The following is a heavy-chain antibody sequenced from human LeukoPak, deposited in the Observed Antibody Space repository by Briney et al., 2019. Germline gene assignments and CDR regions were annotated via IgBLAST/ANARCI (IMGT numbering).Heavy chain of an antibody. CDR3: ARDPLGYSYGTGGDY. CDR1: GYSFNSYY. Sequence: GASVKVSCKASGYSFNSYYMHWVRQAPAQGLEGMGLVNPSGGSTSYAQKFQGRVTMTRDTSTSTVYMELSSLRSEDTAVYYCARDPLGYSYGTGGDYWGQGTLVTVSS. CDR2: VNPSGGST. D-gene: IGHD5-18*01. V-gene: IGHV1-46*02. J-gene: IGHJ4*02.